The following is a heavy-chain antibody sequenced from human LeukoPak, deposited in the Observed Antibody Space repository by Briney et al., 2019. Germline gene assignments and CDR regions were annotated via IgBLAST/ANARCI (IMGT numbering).Heavy chain of an antibody. CDR1: GFTFSSYG. CDR3: ARDGFRGSSGYVDY. CDR2: IWYDGSNK. D-gene: IGHD3-22*01. J-gene: IGHJ4*02. Sequence: PTGRSLRLSCAASGFTFSSYGMHWVRQAPGKGLEWVAVIWYDGSNKYYADSVKGRFTISRGNSKNTLYLQMNSLRAEDTAVYYCARDGFRGSSGYVDYWGQGTLVTVSS. V-gene: IGHV3-33*01.